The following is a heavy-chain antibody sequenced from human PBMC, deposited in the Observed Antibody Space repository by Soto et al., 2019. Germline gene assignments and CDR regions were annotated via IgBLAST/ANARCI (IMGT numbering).Heavy chain of an antibody. CDR2: ISAYNGNT. V-gene: IGHV1-18*01. J-gene: IGHJ4*02. CDR1: GYTFTSYG. CDR3: ARDRAMAQFDY. Sequence: QVQLVQSGAEVKKPGASVKVSCKASGYTFTSYGISWVRQAPGQGLEWMGWISAYNGNTKYAQNLQGRVTMTTDTSTSAAYMELRSLRSADTAVDYCARDRAMAQFDYWGQGTLVTVSS. D-gene: IGHD5-18*01.